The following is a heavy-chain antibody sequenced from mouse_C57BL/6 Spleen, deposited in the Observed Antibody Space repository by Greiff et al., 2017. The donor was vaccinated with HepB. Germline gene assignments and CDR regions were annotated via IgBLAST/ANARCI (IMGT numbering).Heavy chain of an antibody. V-gene: IGHV1-55*01. CDR2: IYPGSGST. Sequence: QVQLKQPGAELVKPGASVKMSCKASGYTFTSYWITWVKQRPGQGLEWIGDIYPGSGSTNYNEKFKSKATLTVDTSSSTAYMQLSSLTSEDSAVYYCARDYGNSFYAMDYWGQGTSVTVSS. CDR3: ARDYGNSFYAMDY. CDR1: GYTFTSYW. D-gene: IGHD2-1*01. J-gene: IGHJ4*01.